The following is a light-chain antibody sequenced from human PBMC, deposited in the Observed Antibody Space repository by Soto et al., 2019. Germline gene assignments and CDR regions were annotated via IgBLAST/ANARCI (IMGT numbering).Light chain of an antibody. J-gene: IGKJ1*01. V-gene: IGKV2D-29*02. CDR2: EVS. CDR1: QNLLHIDGRTF. CDR3: LQSTQLPWT. Sequence: EIVLTQTPLSLSVTPGQPASISCKSSQNLLHIDGRTFLYWYLQKPGQSPQLLIYEVSNRLSGVPDRFSGSGSGTDFTLEVSRVEAEDVGIYYCLQSTQLPWTIGQGTKVDIK.